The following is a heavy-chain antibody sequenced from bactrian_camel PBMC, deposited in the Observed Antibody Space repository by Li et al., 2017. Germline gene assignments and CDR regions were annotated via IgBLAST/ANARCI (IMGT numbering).Heavy chain of an antibody. J-gene: IGHJ4*01. CDR1: GYMHNTKC. CDR3: AAGTVNCWIGANFAY. CDR2: IESDGST. D-gene: IGHD7*01. V-gene: IGHV3S53*01. Sequence: HVQLVESGGGSVQAGGSLKLSCALSGYMHNTKCMGWFRQAPGQEREGVASIESDGSTSYADSVKGRFTVSEDNAKNTLTLQMNSLEPEDSAMYFCAAGTVNCWIGANFAYWGQGTQVTVS.